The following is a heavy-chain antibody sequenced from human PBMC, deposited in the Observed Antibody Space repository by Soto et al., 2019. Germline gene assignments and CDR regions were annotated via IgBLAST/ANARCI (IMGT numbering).Heavy chain of an antibody. V-gene: IGHV1-3*05. Sequence: QVQLVQSGAEEKKPGASVKVSCKASGYTFTGYAMHWVRQAPGQRLEWMGWTNAGNGNTKYSQKFPGRVTITRDTSASTAYMELSSLRSEDTAVYYCARAVAVAADFDYWGQGTLVTVSS. CDR3: ARAVAVAADFDY. J-gene: IGHJ4*02. D-gene: IGHD6-19*01. CDR1: GYTFTGYA. CDR2: TNAGNGNT.